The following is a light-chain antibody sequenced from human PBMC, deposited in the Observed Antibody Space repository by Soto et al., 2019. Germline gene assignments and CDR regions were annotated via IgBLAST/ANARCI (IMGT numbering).Light chain of an antibody. CDR2: GAS. V-gene: IGKV3-20*01. J-gene: IGKJ3*01. CDR1: QSVSSSY. Sequence: EIVLTQSPGTLSLSPGERATLSCRASQSVSSSYLAWSQQKLGQAPRLLVYGASSRATGIPDRISGSGSGTDFTLTISRLEPEDFAVYYCQQYGSAPFTFGPGTKVDIK. CDR3: QQYGSAPFT.